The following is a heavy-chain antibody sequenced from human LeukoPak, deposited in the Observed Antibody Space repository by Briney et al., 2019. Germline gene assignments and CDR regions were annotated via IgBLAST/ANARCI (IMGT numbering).Heavy chain of an antibody. CDR2: MNPNSGNT. D-gene: IGHD6-19*01. CDR1: GYTFTSYD. CDR3: ARDLRYSCGWYYFDY. J-gene: IGHJ4*02. Sequence: ASVKVSCKASGYTFTSYDINWVRQATGQGLEWMGWMNPNSGNTGYAQKFQGRVTTTTDTSTSTAYMELRSLRSDDTAVYYCARDLRYSCGWYYFDYWGQGTLVTVSS. V-gene: IGHV1-8*01.